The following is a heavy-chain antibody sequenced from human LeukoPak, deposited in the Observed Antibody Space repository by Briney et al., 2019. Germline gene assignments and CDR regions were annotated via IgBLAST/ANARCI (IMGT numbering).Heavy chain of an antibody. D-gene: IGHD2-21*01. CDR2: IYPGDSDT. J-gene: IGHJ3*01. Sequence: GESLKISCKASGYSFTGYWIGWGRQMPGKGLEWMGGIYPGDSDTRYSPSFQGQVTISADKSISTAYLQWSSLKASDTAIYYCATREWVINARGAFDFWGQGTMVTVSS. V-gene: IGHV5-51*01. CDR1: GYSFTGYW. CDR3: ATREWVINARGAFDF.